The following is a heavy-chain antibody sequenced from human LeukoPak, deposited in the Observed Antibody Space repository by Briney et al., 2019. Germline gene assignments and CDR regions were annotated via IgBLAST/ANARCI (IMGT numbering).Heavy chain of an antibody. Sequence: GGSLRLSCAASGFTFSSYSMNWVRQAPGKGLEWVSSISSSSSYIYYADSVKGRFTISRDNAKNSLYLQMNSLRAEDTAAYYCARDNPDRYCSSTSCYQDYWGQGTLVTVSS. D-gene: IGHD2-2*01. CDR3: ARDNPDRYCSSTSCYQDY. J-gene: IGHJ4*02. CDR1: GFTFSSYS. V-gene: IGHV3-21*01. CDR2: ISSSSSYI.